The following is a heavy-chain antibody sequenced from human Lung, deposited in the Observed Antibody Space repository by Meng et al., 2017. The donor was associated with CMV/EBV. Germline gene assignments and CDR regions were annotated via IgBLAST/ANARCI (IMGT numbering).Heavy chain of an antibody. CDR1: GVSFSSYG. V-gene: IGHV3-30*02. CDR3: AKDDSAYFDFRSGYATPPDD. Sequence: GGSXTLXCAVSGVSFSSYGMQWVRQAPGKGLEWVAFIRYDGSNKYYVDSVKGRFIISRDNSKNMLYLQMNSLRVADTAVYYCAKDDSAYFDFRSGYATPPDDXGQGXLVTVSS. CDR2: IRYDGSNK. J-gene: IGHJ4*02. D-gene: IGHD3-3*01.